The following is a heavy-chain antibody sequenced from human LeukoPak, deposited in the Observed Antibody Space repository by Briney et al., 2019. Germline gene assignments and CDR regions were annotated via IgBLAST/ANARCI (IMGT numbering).Heavy chain of an antibody. V-gene: IGHV1-69*13. Sequence: ASVKVPCKASGGTFSSYAISWVRQAPGQGLEWMGGIIPIFGTANYAQKFQGRVTITADESTSTAYMELSSLRSEDTAVYYCARDRGRVSYGMDVWGQGTTVTVSS. J-gene: IGHJ6*02. CDR1: GGTFSSYA. CDR3: ARDRGRVSYGMDV. D-gene: IGHD3/OR15-3a*01. CDR2: IIPIFGTA.